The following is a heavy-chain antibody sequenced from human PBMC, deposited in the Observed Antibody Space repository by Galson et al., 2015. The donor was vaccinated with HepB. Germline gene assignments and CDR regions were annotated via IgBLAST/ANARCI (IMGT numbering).Heavy chain of an antibody. Sequence: SLRLSCAASGFTFSSYAMHWVRQAPGKGLEWVAVISYDGSNKYYADSVKGRFTISRDNSKNTLYLQMNSLRAEDTAVYYCARDRVSARALDYWGQGTLVTVSS. V-gene: IGHV3-30-3*01. CDR1: GFTFSSYA. J-gene: IGHJ4*02. CDR2: ISYDGSNK. D-gene: IGHD6-6*01. CDR3: ARDRVSARALDY.